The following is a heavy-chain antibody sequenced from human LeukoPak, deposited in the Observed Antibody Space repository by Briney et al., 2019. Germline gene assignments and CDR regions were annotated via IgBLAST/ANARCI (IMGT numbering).Heavy chain of an antibody. CDR3: ARGRQVVAATLTRRRFFDY. J-gene: IGHJ4*02. CDR1: GGSFSGYY. CDR2: INHSGST. V-gene: IGHV4-34*01. D-gene: IGHD2-15*01. Sequence: SETLSLTCAVYGGSFSGYYWSWIRQPPGKGLEWIGEINHSGSTNYNPSLKSRVTISVDTSKNQFSLKLSSVTAADTALYYCARGRQVVAATLTRRRFFDYWGQGTLVTVSS.